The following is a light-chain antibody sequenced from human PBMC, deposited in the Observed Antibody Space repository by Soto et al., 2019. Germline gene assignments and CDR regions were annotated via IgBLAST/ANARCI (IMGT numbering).Light chain of an antibody. CDR2: KAS. CDR1: QSISSW. CDR3: QQYNSYSRT. Sequence: DIQMTQSPSTLSASVGDRVTITCRASQSISSWLAWYQQKPWQAPKLLIYKASSLESGVPSRFSGSGSGTQFPLTISSLQPDDFATYYFQQYNSYSRTFGQGTKVEIK. V-gene: IGKV1-5*03. J-gene: IGKJ1*01.